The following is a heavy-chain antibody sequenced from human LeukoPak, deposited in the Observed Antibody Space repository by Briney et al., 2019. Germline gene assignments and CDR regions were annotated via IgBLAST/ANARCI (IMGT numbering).Heavy chain of an antibody. D-gene: IGHD2-8*01. J-gene: IGHJ4*02. V-gene: IGHV3-23*01. CDR3: AKDRMVYEE. CDR1: GFTLSNSA. Sequence: PGGSLRLPCAASGFTLSNSAMSWVRQAPGKGLEWVVGISGSGVTTSYAFCVKGRFPNSRESSKTTLYLQMNRLRAEHTAVYYGAKDRMVYEEWGQGTLVTVSS. CDR2: ISGSGVTT.